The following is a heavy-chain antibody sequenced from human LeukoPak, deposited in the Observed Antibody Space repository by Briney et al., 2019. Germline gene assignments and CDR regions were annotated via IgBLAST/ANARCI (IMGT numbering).Heavy chain of an antibody. CDR1: GFSFSTYV. CDR3: AKERISNTRYYNYGMDV. D-gene: IGHD4-11*01. CDR2: ISNDGSNK. Sequence: GGSLRLSCAASGFSFSTYVMHWVRQAPGKGLEWVAVISNDGSNKYYADSVKGRFTISRDNSRNTLYLQTNSLRADDTAVCYCAKERISNTRYYNYGMDVWGQGTSVTVSS. J-gene: IGHJ6*02. V-gene: IGHV3-30*18.